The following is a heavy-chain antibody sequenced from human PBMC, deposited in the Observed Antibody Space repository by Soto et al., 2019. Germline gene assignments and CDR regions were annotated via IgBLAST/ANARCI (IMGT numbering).Heavy chain of an antibody. Sequence: ASVKVSCKASGYTFTSYDINWVRQATGQGLEWMGWMNPNSGNTGYVQKFQGRVTFTRDTSAGTVYMQLSSLTSEDTAVYCCARDDSGFSGSHYIDYFNYWGQGALVTVSS. D-gene: IGHD1-26*01. CDR3: ARDDSGFSGSHYIDYFNY. J-gene: IGHJ4*02. CDR2: MNPNSGNT. CDR1: GYTFTSYD. V-gene: IGHV1-8*01.